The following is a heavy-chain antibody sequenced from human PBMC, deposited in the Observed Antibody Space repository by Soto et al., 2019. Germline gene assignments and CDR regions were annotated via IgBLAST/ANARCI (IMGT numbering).Heavy chain of an antibody. D-gene: IGHD3-10*01. CDR2: INHSGST. CDR3: ARVKWFGELSNNDY. V-gene: IGHV4-34*01. CDR1: GGSFSGYY. Sequence: QVQLQQWGAGLLKPSETLSLTCAVYGGSFSGYYWSWIRQPPGKGLEWIGEINHSGSTNYNPSLKSGLTISVDTSKNQFSLKLSSVTAADTAVYFCARVKWFGELSNNDYWGQGTLVTVSS. J-gene: IGHJ4*02.